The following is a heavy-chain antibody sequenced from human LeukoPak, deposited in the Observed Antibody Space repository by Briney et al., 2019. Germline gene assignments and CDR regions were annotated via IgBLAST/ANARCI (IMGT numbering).Heavy chain of an antibody. Sequence: SETLSLTCTVSGASISSSYWSWIRQSPGKGLDWIGYINYSGSTNYNPSLNSRVTMSVDTSKNQFSLRLSSVTAADTAVYYCARGYFDSSGYSNPFDLWGQGALVTVSS. CDR3: ARGYFDSSGYSNPFDL. CDR1: GASISSSY. D-gene: IGHD3-22*01. CDR2: INYSGST. V-gene: IGHV4-59*01. J-gene: IGHJ4*02.